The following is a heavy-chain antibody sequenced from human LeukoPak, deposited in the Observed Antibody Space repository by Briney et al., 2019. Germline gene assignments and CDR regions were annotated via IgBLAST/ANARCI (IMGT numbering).Heavy chain of an antibody. V-gene: IGHV6-1*01. Sequence: LEWLVRTYYRSKWYYHYAVSMKSRITVNPDTSKNQFSLQLKSVTPEDTAVYYCARTRDLGPDYWGQRTLVTVSS. J-gene: IGHJ4*02. D-gene: IGHD1-26*01. CDR3: ARTRDLGPDY. CDR2: TYYRSKWYY.